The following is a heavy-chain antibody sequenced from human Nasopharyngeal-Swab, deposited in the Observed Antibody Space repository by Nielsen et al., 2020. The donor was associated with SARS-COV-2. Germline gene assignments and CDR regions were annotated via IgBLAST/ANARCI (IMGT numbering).Heavy chain of an antibody. D-gene: IGHD3-22*01. CDR2: ISYDGSNK. V-gene: IGHV3-30-3*01. J-gene: IGHJ4*02. Sequence: GESLKIPCAASRFTFSRYTMHWVSQAPGKGLEWVAVISYDGSNKYYADSVKGRFTISRDISKNTLYLQMNSLRAEDTAVFYCASTPLDSSGYYYAFHYWGRGTLVTVSS. CDR1: RFTFSRYT. CDR3: ASTPLDSSGYYYAFHY.